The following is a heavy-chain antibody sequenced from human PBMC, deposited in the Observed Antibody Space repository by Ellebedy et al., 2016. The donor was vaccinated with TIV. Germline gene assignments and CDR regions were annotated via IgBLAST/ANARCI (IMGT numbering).Heavy chain of an antibody. CDR3: AKGMDYGDYLYFDL. CDR2: ISYDGSNK. J-gene: IGHJ2*01. Sequence: GESLKISXAASGFTFSSYGMHWVRQAPGKGLEWVAIISYDGSNKYYADSVKGRFTISRDNSKNTLYLQMNSLRAEDTAVYYCAKGMDYGDYLYFDLWGRGTLVTVSS. V-gene: IGHV3-30*18. D-gene: IGHD4-17*01. CDR1: GFTFSSYG.